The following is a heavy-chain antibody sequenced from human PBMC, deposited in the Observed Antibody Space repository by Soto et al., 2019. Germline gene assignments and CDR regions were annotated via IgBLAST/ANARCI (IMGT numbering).Heavy chain of an antibody. J-gene: IGHJ5*02. CDR2: VYWHDDK. V-gene: IGHV2-5*05. D-gene: IGHD3-9*01. CDR1: GFSLTNTGVT. CDR3: AHSHFDILTGPFDA. Sequence: QITLKESGPSLVKPTQTLTLTCTFSGFSLTNTGVTVVWIRQPPGKALEWLELVYWHDDKRYDASLRNRLAIAKDTSKNREVLTLANVGPVDTATYYCAHSHFDILTGPFDAWGRGTLVTVSS.